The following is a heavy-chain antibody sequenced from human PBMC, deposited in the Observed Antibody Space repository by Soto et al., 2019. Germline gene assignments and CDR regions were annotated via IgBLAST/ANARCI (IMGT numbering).Heavy chain of an antibody. V-gene: IGHV4-34*01. CDR1: GGSFSGYY. CDR2: INHSGST. Sequence: TLSLTCAVYGGSFSGYYWSWIRQPPGKGLEWIGEINHSGSTNYNPSLKSRVTISVDTSKNQFSLKLSSVTAADTAVYYCASTYYYGSGSFTDAFDIWGQGTTVTVSS. J-gene: IGHJ3*02. CDR3: ASTYYYGSGSFTDAFDI. D-gene: IGHD3-10*01.